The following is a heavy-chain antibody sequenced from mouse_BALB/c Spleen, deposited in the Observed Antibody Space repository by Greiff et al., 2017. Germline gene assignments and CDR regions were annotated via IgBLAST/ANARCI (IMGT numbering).Heavy chain of an antibody. D-gene: IGHD4-1*01. V-gene: IGHV1S135*01. CDR3: ARLPNWGYFDY. J-gene: IGHJ2*01. Sequence: VQLKQSGPELVKPGASVKVSCKASGYAFTSYNMYWVKQSHGKSLEWIGYIDPYNGGTSYNQKFKGKATLTVDKSSSTAYMHLNSLTSEDSAVYYCARLPNWGYFDYWGQGTTLTVSS. CDR1: GYAFTSYN. CDR2: IDPYNGGT.